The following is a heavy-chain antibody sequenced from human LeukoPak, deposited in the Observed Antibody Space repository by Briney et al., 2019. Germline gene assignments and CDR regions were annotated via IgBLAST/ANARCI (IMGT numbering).Heavy chain of an antibody. CDR2: IYHSGST. D-gene: IGHD1-1*01. V-gene: IGHV4-59*12. Sequence: PSETLSLTCTVSGGSISSYYWSWIRQPPGKGLEWIGEIYHSGSTNYNPSLKSRVTISVDKSKNQFSLKLSSVTAADTAVYYCARVGDWNDLVYWGQGTLVTVSS. CDR3: ARVGDWNDLVY. CDR1: GGSISSYY. J-gene: IGHJ4*02.